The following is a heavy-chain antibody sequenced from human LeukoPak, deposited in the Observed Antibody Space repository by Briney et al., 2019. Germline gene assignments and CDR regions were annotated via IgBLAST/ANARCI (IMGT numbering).Heavy chain of an antibody. CDR2: INPNSGGT. V-gene: IGHV1-2*02. Sequence: AAVKVSCMDSLYTLTGYYMHWVREAPGQGLGWMGWINPNSGGTNYAQKFQGRVTMTRDTSISTAYMELSRLRSDDTAVYYCARVKSSAVAGNFVYWGEGTLVTVSS. CDR1: LYTLTGYY. J-gene: IGHJ4*02. D-gene: IGHD6-19*01. CDR3: ARVKSSAVAGNFVY.